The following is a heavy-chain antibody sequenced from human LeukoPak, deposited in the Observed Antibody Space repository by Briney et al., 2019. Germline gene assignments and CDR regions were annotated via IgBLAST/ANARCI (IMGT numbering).Heavy chain of an antibody. V-gene: IGHV1-69*13. D-gene: IGHD1-26*01. J-gene: IGHJ5*02. CDR1: GGTFNNSA. CDR2: IMPLFGTA. Sequence: SVKVSCKTSGGTFNNSAISWVRQAPGQGLEWLGGIMPLFGTAGYAQKFQGRVTITADESTSTAYMELSSLRSEDTAVYYCAPGGDWFDPWGQGTLVTVSS. CDR3: APGGDWFDP.